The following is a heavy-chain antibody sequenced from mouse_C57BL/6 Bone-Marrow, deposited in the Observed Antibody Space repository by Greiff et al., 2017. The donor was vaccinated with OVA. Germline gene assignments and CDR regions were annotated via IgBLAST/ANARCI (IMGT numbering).Heavy chain of an antibody. J-gene: IGHJ4*01. V-gene: IGHV1-61*01. CDR1: GYTFTSYW. D-gene: IGHD2-5*01. CDR2: IYPSDSET. CDR3: ARDYYSTYYYAMDY. Sequence: QVQLQQPGAELVRPGSSVKLSCKASGYTFTSYWMDWVKQRPGQGLEWIGNIYPSDSETHYNQKFKDKATLTVDKSSSTAYMQLSSLTSEDSAVYYCARDYYSTYYYAMDYWGQGTSVTVSS.